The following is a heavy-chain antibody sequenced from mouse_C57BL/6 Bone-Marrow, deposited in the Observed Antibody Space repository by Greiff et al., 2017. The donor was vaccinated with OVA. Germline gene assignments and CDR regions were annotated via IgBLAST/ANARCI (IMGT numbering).Heavy chain of an antibody. CDR1: GFSLTSYG. CDR2: IWSGGST. Sequence: VQLQQSGPGLVQPSQSLSITCTVSGFSLTSYGVHWVRQSPGKGLEWLGVIWSGGSTDYNAAFISRLSISKDNSKSQVFFKMNSLQADDTAIYYCARGDSNYSAWFAYWGQGTLVTVSA. D-gene: IGHD2-5*01. J-gene: IGHJ3*01. CDR3: ARGDSNYSAWFAY. V-gene: IGHV2-2*01.